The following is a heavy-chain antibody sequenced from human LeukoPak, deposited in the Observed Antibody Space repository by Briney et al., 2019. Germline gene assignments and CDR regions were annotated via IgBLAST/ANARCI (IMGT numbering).Heavy chain of an antibody. CDR2: IWYDGSDK. CDR1: GFTFSSFG. V-gene: IGHV3-33*01. CDR3: ARERDDGFDI. J-gene: IGHJ3*02. Sequence: GRSLRLSCAASGFTFSSFGMHWVRQAPGKGLEWVAVIWYDGSDKYYVDSVKGRFTISRDNSKITLYPQMNSLRVDDTAVYYCARERDDGFDIWGQGTMVTVSS.